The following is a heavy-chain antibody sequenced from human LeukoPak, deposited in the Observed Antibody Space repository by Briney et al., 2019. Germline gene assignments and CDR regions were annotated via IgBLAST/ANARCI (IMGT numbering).Heavy chain of an antibody. Sequence: PSETLSLTCTVSGGSITGYYWSWIRQPPGKGLEWIGYISYSGNTNSNPSLKSRVTMSVDTSKNQFSLKLSSVTAADTAVYYCARDRVGPEGSFDYWGQGTLVTVSS. D-gene: IGHD1-26*01. CDR3: ARDRVGPEGSFDY. CDR1: GGSITGYY. V-gene: IGHV4-59*01. J-gene: IGHJ4*02. CDR2: ISYSGNT.